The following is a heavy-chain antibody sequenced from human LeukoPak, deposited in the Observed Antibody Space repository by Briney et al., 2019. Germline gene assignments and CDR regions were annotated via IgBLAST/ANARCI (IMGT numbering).Heavy chain of an antibody. CDR1: GFTFSSYA. CDR2: ISGSGGST. J-gene: IGHJ4*02. V-gene: IGHV3-23*01. D-gene: IGHD2-21*01. CDR3: AKFLPTHIVVANYYFDY. Sequence: GGSLRLSCAASGFTFSSYAMSWVRQAPGKGLEWVSAISGSGGSTYYADSVKGRFTISRDKSKNTLYLQMNSLRAEDTAVYYCAKFLPTHIVVANYYFDYWGQGTLGTVSS.